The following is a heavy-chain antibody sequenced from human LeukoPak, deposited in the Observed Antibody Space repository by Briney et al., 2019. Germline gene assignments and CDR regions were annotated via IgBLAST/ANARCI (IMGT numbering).Heavy chain of an antibody. J-gene: IGHJ4*02. CDR3: ARWGDYYYGSGSYYPLGY. CDR1: GFTFSSYS. V-gene: IGHV3-21*01. Sequence: GGSLRLSCAASGFTFSSYSMNWVRQAPGKGLEWVSSISSSSSYIYYADSVKGRFTISRDNAKNSLYLQMNSLRAEDTAVYYCARWGDYYYGSGSYYPLGYWGQGTLVTVSS. D-gene: IGHD3-10*01. CDR2: ISSSSSYI.